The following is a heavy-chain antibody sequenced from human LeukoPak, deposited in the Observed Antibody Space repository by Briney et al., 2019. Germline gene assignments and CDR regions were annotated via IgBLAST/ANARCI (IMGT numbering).Heavy chain of an antibody. CDR1: GFTFSNYW. CDR2: INSDGSRT. V-gene: IGHV3-74*01. J-gene: IGHJ6*03. Sequence: PGGSLRLSCAASGFTFSNYWMHWVRQAPGKGLVWVSRINSDGSRTTYADSVTGRFTISRDNAKNSLYLQMNSLRAEDTAVYYCARGYPWAYYYYYMDVWGKGTTVTVSS. D-gene: IGHD5-12*01. CDR3: ARGYPWAYYYYYMDV.